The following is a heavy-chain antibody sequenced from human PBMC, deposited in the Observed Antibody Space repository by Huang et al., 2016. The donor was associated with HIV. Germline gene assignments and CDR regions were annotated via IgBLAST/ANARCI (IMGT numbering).Heavy chain of an antibody. Sequence: EVQLVGSGGGLVQPGGSLRLSCTASGFTVSSYWMGWVRQAPGKGLEWVANIKQDGSEKYYVDSVKGRFSISRDNAKNSLYLQMNSLRAEDTAVYYCARQLRYYYGSGRTSGYFDYWGQGTLVTVSS. CDR2: IKQDGSEK. J-gene: IGHJ4*02. V-gene: IGHV3-7*01. CDR3: ARQLRYYYGSGRTSGYFDY. D-gene: IGHD3-10*01. CDR1: GFTVSSYW.